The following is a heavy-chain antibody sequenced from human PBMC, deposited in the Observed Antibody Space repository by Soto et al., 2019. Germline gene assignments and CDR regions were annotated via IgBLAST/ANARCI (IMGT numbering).Heavy chain of an antibody. CDR3: ARDNSQNYGTPAASSWLHP. J-gene: IGHJ5*02. CDR1: GFSFSDYF. CDR2: INPSGDSR. V-gene: IGHV1-46*01. Sequence: ASVKVSCKASGFSFSDYFMHWVRQAPGQGLEWMGRINPSGDSRNYAQKFQGRVTITRDTSTSTGYMDLSRLRYEDTAVYYCARDNSQNYGTPAASSWLHPLGQGTPVTVSS. D-gene: IGHD2-15*01.